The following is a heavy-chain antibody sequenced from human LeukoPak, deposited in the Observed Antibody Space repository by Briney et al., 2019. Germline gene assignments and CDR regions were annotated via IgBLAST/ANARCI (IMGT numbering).Heavy chain of an antibody. CDR3: ARDRGTPDYYDTSGYDY. CDR2: IYHSGST. J-gene: IGHJ4*02. V-gene: IGHV4-4*02. Sequence: SETLSLTCAVSGGSISSSNWWSWVRQPPGKGLEWIGEIYHSGSTNYNPSLKSRVTISVDKSKNQFSLKLSSVTAADTAVYYCARDRGTPDYYDTSGYDYWGQGTLVTVSS. CDR1: GGSISSSNW. D-gene: IGHD3-22*01.